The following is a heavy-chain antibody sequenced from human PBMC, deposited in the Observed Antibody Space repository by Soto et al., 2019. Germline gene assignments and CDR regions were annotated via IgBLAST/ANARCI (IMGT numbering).Heavy chain of an antibody. CDR2: INWNGGST. CDR1: GFTFDDYG. J-gene: IGHJ6*03. V-gene: IGHV3-20*01. CDR3: ARVVVVVPAAINYYMDV. D-gene: IGHD2-2*01. Sequence: EVQLVESGGGVVRPGGSLRLSCAASGFTFDDYGMSWVRQAPGKGLEWVSGINWNGGSTGYADSVKGRFTITRDNAKHFLYLQMNSLRAEDTALYHCARVVVVVPAAINYYMDVWGKGTTVTVSS.